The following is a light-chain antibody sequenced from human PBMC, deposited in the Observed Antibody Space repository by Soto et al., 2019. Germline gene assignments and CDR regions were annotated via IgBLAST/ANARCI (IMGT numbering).Light chain of an antibody. CDR1: QSVSSN. CDR2: GAS. J-gene: IGKJ4*01. CDR3: QLYNSWPPGLT. V-gene: IGKV3D-15*01. Sequence: EIVMTQSPAPLSVSPGERATLSCRASQSVSSNVAWYQQKPGQAPRLLIYGASTRATGIPARFSGSGSGTEFTLSISSLQSEDFAVYYCQLYNSWPPGLTFGGGTKVDIK.